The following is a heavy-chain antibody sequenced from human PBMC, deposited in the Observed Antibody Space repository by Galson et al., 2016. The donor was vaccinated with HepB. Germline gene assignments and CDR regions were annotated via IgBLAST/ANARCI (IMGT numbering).Heavy chain of an antibody. CDR2: IQNSGRA. CDR3: ARDYRIYYYGMDV. J-gene: IGHJ6*02. CDR1: GASVTTVSYP. Sequence: SETLSLTCTVSGASVTTVSYPWTWIRQPPGKGLEWIGSIQNSGRANYNPSLKSRLTISVDTSKIQFSLKLSSVTAADTAVYYCARDYRIYYYGMDVWGQGSTVTVSS. V-gene: IGHV4-61*01. D-gene: IGHD2-15*01.